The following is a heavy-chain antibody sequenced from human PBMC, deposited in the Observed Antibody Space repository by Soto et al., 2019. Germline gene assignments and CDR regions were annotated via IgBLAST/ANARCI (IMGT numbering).Heavy chain of an antibody. J-gene: IGHJ6*02. D-gene: IGHD3-9*01. CDR3: ATLTREDILTGYSTPYYYGMHV. CDR1: GGTFSSYA. V-gene: IGHV1-69*13. CDR2: IIPIFGTA. Sequence: SVKVSCKASGGTFSSYAISWVRQAPGQGLEWMGGIIPIFGTANYAQKFQGRVTITADESTSTAYMELSSLRSEDTAVYYCATLTREDILTGYSTPYYYGMHVWGPGTTVTVSS.